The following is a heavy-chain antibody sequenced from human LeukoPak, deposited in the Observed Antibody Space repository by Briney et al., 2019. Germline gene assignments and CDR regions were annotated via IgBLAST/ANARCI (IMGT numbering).Heavy chain of an antibody. CDR3: ARYTSRLNWFDP. D-gene: IGHD6-13*01. Sequence: ASVEVSCKASGYTFTSYGISWVRQAPGQGLEWMGWISAYNGNTNYAQKLQGRVTMTTDTSTSTAYMELRSLRSEDTAVYYCARYTSRLNWFDPWGQGTLVTVSS. CDR1: GYTFTSYG. V-gene: IGHV1-18*01. J-gene: IGHJ5*02. CDR2: ISAYNGNT.